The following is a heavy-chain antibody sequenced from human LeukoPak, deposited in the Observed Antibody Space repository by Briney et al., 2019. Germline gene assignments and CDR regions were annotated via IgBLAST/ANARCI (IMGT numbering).Heavy chain of an antibody. J-gene: IGHJ4*02. Sequence: GSLRLSCAASGSTFSSYAMSWVRQAPGKGLEWVSGISATGSNTYYTDSVKGRFTISRDNSKNTLSLQMNSLRAEDTAVYYCARYYYDSSGYSPFDYWGQGTLVTVSS. CDR2: ISATGSNT. CDR1: GSTFSSYA. V-gene: IGHV3-23*01. CDR3: ARYYYDSSGYSPFDY. D-gene: IGHD3-22*01.